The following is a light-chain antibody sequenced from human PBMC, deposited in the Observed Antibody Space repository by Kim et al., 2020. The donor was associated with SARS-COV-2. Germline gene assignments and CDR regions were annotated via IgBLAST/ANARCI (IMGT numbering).Light chain of an antibody. Sequence: VSPGERATLSCRASQTVSSNLAWYQQKPGQAPRLLIYGASTRATGVPARFSGSGSGTEFTLTISSLQSEDFAIYYCQQYNNWPQTFGQGTKVDIK. V-gene: IGKV3-15*01. CDR1: QTVSSN. J-gene: IGKJ1*01. CDR2: GAS. CDR3: QQYNNWPQT.